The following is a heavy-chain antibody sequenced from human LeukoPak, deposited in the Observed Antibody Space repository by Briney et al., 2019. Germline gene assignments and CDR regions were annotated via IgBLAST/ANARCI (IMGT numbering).Heavy chain of an antibody. CDR3: AKISPSSTMDIVVVPAASYFDY. Sequence: PGGSLRLSCAASGFTFSSYGMLWVRQAPGKGLEWVAVISYDGSNKYYADSVKGRFTISRDNSKNTLYLQMNSLRAEDTAVYYCAKISPSSTMDIVVVPAASYFDYWGQGTLVTVSS. J-gene: IGHJ4*02. CDR1: GFTFSSYG. V-gene: IGHV3-30*18. CDR2: ISYDGSNK. D-gene: IGHD2-2*03.